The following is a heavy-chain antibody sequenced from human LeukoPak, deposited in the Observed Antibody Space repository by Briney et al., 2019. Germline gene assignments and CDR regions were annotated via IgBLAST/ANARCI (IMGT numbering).Heavy chain of an antibody. CDR2: IYNSGETR. J-gene: IGHJ4*02. D-gene: IGHD3-3*02. CDR3: ARDSGKGISPQESCFDY. CDR1: GFTVSSNY. Sequence: GGSLRLSCAASGFTVSSNYMNWVRQAPGKGLEWVSYIYNSGETRYYADSVKGRFTISRDNAKDSLYLQMHRLRAEDTAVYYCARDSGKGISPQESCFDYWGQGTLVTVSS. V-gene: IGHV3-48*03.